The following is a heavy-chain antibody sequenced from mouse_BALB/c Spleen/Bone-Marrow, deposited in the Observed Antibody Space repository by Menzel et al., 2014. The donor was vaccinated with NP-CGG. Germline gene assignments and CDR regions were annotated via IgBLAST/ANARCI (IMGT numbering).Heavy chain of an antibody. CDR3: ARSPLYGSSYAMDY. Sequence: QVHVKQSGPELVRPGVSVKISRKGSGYTFTDYAMHWVKQSHAKSLEWIGVISTYSGNTNYNQKFKGKATMTVDKSSSTAYMELARLTSEDSAIYYCARSPLYGSSYAMDYWGQGTSVTVSS. CDR2: ISTYSGNT. D-gene: IGHD1-1*01. J-gene: IGHJ4*01. CDR1: GYTFTDYA. V-gene: IGHV1-67*01.